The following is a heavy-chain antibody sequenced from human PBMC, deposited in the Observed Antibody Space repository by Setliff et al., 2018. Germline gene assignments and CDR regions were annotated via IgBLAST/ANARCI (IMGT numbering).Heavy chain of an antibody. CDR3: ARPNTAMAVDY. D-gene: IGHD5-18*01. CDR2: IYPGDSDT. J-gene: IGHJ4*02. Sequence: GESLKISCMGSGYSFTSYWIGWVRQMPGKGLEWMGIIYPGDSDTRYSPSFQGQVTISADKSTSTAYLQWSSLKASDTAMYYGARPNTAMAVDYWGQGTLVTVSS. V-gene: IGHV5-51*01. CDR1: GYSFTSYW.